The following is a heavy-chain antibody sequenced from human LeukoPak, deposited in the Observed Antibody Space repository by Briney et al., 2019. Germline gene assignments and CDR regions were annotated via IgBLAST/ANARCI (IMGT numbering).Heavy chain of an antibody. CDR3: ARDSSGWYRYFDL. V-gene: IGHV4-59*01. J-gene: IGHJ2*01. CDR2: IYYSGST. D-gene: IGHD6-19*01. Sequence: SETLSLTCTVSGGSISSYYWSWIRQPPGKGLEWIGYIYYSGSTNYNPSLKSRVTISVDTSKNQFSLKLSSVTAADTAVYYCARDSSGWYRYFDLWGRGTLVTVSS. CDR1: GGSISSYY.